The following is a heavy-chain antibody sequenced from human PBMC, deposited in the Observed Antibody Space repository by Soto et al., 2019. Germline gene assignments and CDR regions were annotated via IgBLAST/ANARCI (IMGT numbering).Heavy chain of an antibody. Sequence: SETLSLTCTVSGGSISSYYWSWIRQPPGKGLEWIGYIYYSGSTNYNPSLKSRVTISVDTSKNQFSLKLSSVTAADTAVYYCARVRIAAADNPYWFDPWGQGTLVTVSS. CDR3: ARVRIAAADNPYWFDP. CDR2: IYYSGST. CDR1: GGSISSYY. J-gene: IGHJ5*02. V-gene: IGHV4-59*01. D-gene: IGHD6-13*01.